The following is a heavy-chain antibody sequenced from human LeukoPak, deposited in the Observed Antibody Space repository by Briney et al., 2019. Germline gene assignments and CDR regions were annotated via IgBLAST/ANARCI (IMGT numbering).Heavy chain of an antibody. V-gene: IGHV3-23*01. CDR3: ARGQRATLDHSDSRASPNWIDP. CDR2: ISETDRAERT. CDR1: GFTFTSYS. J-gene: IGHJ5*02. Sequence: GGSLRLSCATSGFTFTSYSLSWLRQAPGRGLEWVSSISETDRAERTYYTASVKGRFTISRDNSVNTLYLQMNSLRVEDTAVFYCARGQRATLDHSDSRASPNWIDPWGQGTQVTVTP. D-gene: IGHD3-22*01.